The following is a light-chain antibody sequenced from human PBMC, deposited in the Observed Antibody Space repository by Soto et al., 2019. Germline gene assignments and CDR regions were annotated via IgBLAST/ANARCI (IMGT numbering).Light chain of an antibody. CDR3: VQHSDYPFT. CDR1: QGIRDA. V-gene: IGKV1-17*01. Sequence: DIQMTKSPSSLSASVGDRVTITCRASQGIRDALGWYQQKPGKVPKRLIYSASSLQNGVPSRFSGSGSETGFTLTIRSLQPEDFATYFCVQHSDYPFTFGQGTRLEI. CDR2: SAS. J-gene: IGKJ2*01.